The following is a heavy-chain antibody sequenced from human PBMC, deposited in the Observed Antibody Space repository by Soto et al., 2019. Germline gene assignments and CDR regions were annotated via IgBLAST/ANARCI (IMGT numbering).Heavy chain of an antibody. CDR1: GFTVSSNY. CDR3: ARDRITMVRGIITPFDD. J-gene: IGHJ4*02. CDR2: IYRGAGT. V-gene: IGHV3-66*01. Sequence: EVQLVESGGGLVQPGGSLRLSCAASGFTVSSNYMSWVRQARGKGLECVSVIYRGAGTYYADSVKGRFIISRDNSKNTLYLQMNSLRAEDTAVYYCARDRITMVRGIITPFDDWGQGTLVTVSS. D-gene: IGHD3-10*01.